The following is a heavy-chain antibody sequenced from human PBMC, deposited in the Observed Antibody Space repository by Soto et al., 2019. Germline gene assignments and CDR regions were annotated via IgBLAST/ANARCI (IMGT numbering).Heavy chain of an antibody. CDR3: ARGNYYYGMDV. J-gene: IGHJ6*02. V-gene: IGHV4-34*01. CDR2: INHSGST. Sequence: PSETLSLTCAVYGGSFSGYYWSWIRQPPGKGLEWIGEINHSGSTNYNPSLKSRVTISVDTSKNQFSLKLSSVTAADTAVYYCARGNYYYGMDVWGQGTTVTVSS. CDR1: GGSFSGYY.